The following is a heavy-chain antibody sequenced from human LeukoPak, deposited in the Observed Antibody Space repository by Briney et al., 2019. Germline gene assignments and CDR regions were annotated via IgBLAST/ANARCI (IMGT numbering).Heavy chain of an antibody. V-gene: IGHV4-39*01. CDR1: GGSISSSSYC. Sequence: SETLSLTCTVSGGSISSSSYCWGWIRQPPGKGLEWIGSIYYSGSTYYNPSLKSRVTISVDTSKNQFSLKLSSVTAADTAVYYCARQHPYYYGSGSPDYWGQGTLVTVSS. CDR3: ARQHPYYYGSGSPDY. D-gene: IGHD3-10*01. J-gene: IGHJ4*02. CDR2: IYYSGST.